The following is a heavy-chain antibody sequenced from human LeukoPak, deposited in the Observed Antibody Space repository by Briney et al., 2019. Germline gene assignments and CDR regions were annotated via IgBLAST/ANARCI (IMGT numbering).Heavy chain of an antibody. J-gene: IGHJ6*02. D-gene: IGHD2-2*02. Sequence: ASVKVSCKASGYTFTSYGISWVRHAPGQGLEWMGWISAYNGNTNYAQKLQGRVTMTTDKSTSTAYMELSSLRSEDTAVYYCARVHVVVPAAIVDYYYGMDVWGQGTTVTVSS. CDR3: ARVHVVVPAAIVDYYYGMDV. CDR1: GYTFTSYG. V-gene: IGHV1-18*04. CDR2: ISAYNGNT.